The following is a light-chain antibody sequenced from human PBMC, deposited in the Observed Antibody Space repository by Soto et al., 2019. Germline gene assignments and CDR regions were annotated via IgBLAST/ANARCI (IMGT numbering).Light chain of an antibody. V-gene: IGLV3-1*01. CDR2: EDS. J-gene: IGLJ1*01. CDR1: NLGDKY. CDR3: QAWDTNTVV. Sequence: SYELTQPPSVSVSPGQTASITCSGYNLGDKYVFWYQLKPGQSPVEVIYEDSERPSNIPERFSGSTSGNTATLTIRGTQPMDEADYYCQAWDTNTVVFGTGTKVTVL.